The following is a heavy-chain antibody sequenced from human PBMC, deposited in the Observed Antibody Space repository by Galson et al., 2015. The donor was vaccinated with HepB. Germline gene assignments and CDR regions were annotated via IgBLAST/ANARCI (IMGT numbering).Heavy chain of an antibody. V-gene: IGHV1-8*01. Sequence: SVKVSCKASGYTFTNYDFTWVRQATGQGLEWMGWLNPNSGNTGHAQKFQGRITMTRDTSISTAYMELSSLRSEDTAVYYCVRVRRCSGDTGSRFHSWGQGTLVTVHS. D-gene: IGHD5-18*01. CDR2: LNPNSGNT. J-gene: IGHJ4*02. CDR3: VRVRRCSGDTGSRFHS. CDR1: GYTFTNYD.